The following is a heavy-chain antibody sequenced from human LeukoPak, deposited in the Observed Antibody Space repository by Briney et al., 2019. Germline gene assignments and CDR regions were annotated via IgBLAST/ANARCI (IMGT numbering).Heavy chain of an antibody. V-gene: IGHV1-58*02. CDR1: GFTFTSSA. D-gene: IGHD3-22*01. J-gene: IGHJ4*02. CDR3: AALYYYDSSGYTWDY. Sequence: GASVKVSCKASGFTFTSSAMQWVRQARGQHLEWIGWIVVGSGNTNYAQKFQERVTITRDMSTSTAYMELSSLRSEDTAVYYYAALYYYDSSGYTWDYWGQGTLVTVSS. CDR2: IVVGSGNT.